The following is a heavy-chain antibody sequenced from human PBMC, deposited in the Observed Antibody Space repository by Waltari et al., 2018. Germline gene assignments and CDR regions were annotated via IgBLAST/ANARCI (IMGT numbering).Heavy chain of an antibody. CDR3: ARASRANPTVVTPYYFDY. CDR1: GGSISSSSYY. D-gene: IGHD4-17*01. V-gene: IGHV4-39*07. CDR2: IYYSGST. Sequence: QLQLQESGPGLVKPSETLYLTCTVSGGSISSSSYYWGWIRQPPGKGLEWIGSIYYSGSTYYNPSLKSRVTISVDTSKNQFSLKLSSVTAADTAVYYCARASRANPTVVTPYYFDYWGQGTLVTVSS. J-gene: IGHJ4*02.